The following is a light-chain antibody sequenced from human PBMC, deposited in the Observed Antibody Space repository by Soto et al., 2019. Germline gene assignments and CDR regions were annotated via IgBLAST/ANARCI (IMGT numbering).Light chain of an antibody. V-gene: IGKV3-20*01. CDR3: QQYGSSLT. Sequence: EIVMTQSPATLSVFPGERATLSCRASQSVSSNLAWYQHKPGQAPRLLIYGASSRATGIPDRFSGSGSGTDFTLTISRLEPEDFAVYYCQQYGSSLTFGGGTKVDIK. J-gene: IGKJ4*01. CDR1: QSVSSN. CDR2: GAS.